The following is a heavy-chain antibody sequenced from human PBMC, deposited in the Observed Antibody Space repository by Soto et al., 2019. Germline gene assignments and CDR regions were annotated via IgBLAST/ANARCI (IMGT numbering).Heavy chain of an antibody. CDR2: IIPIFGTA. J-gene: IGHJ6*02. V-gene: IGHV1-69*12. CDR1: GGTFSSYA. D-gene: IGHD1-1*01. Sequence: QVQLVQSGAEVKKPGSSVKVSCKASGGTFSSYAISWVRQAPGQGLEWMGGIIPIFGTANYAQKFQGRVTITADESTSTAYMELSSLRSEDTAVYFCATTSIRIGKYYYYGMDVWGQGTTVTVSS. CDR3: ATTSIRIGKYYYYGMDV.